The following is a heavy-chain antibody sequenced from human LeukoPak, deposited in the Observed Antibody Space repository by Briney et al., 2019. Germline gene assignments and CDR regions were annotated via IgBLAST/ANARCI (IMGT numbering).Heavy chain of an antibody. J-gene: IGHJ4*02. CDR3: AKDVSRYYDSSGYYYGYYFDY. CDR1: GFTFSSYS. V-gene: IGHV3-23*01. D-gene: IGHD3-22*01. Sequence: GGSLRLSCAASGFTFSSYSMNWVRQAPGKGLEWVSAISGSGGSTYYADSVKGRFTISRDNSKNTLYLQMNSLRAEDTAVYYCAKDVSRYYDSSGYYYGYYFDYWGQGTLVTVSS. CDR2: ISGSGGST.